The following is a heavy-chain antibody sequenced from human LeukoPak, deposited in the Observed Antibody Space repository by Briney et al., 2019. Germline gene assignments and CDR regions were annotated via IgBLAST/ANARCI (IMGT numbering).Heavy chain of an antibody. CDR2: INPDSGGT. J-gene: IGHJ4*02. V-gene: IGHV1-2*02. CDR3: ARVRDYYDSSADY. D-gene: IGHD3-22*01. Sequence: GASVKVSCKASGYTFTGYYMHWVRQAPGQGLEWMGWINPDSGGTNYAQKFQGRVTMTRDTSISTAYMELSWLTSDDTAIYYCARVRDYYDSSADYWGQGTLVTVSS. CDR1: GYTFTGYY.